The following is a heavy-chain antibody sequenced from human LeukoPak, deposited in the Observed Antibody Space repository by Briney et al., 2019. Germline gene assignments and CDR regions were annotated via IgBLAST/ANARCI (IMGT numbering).Heavy chain of an antibody. CDR2: ISSISSYI. CDR1: GFTFSSYS. V-gene: IGHV3-21*01. J-gene: IGHJ6*03. Sequence: GGSLRLSCAASGFTFSSYSMNWVRQAPGKGLEWVSSISSISSYIYYADSVKGRFTISRDNAKNSLYLQMNSLRAEDTAVYYCARGVPAAIFGGDYYYMDVWGKGTTVTVSS. CDR3: ARGVPAAIFGGDYYYMDV. D-gene: IGHD2-2*02.